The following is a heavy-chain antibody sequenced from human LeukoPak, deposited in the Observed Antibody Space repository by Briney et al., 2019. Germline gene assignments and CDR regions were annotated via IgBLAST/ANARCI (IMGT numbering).Heavy chain of an antibody. J-gene: IGHJ4*02. CDR3: ARATVEGYCSSTSCRRGYFDY. Sequence: SETLSLTCTVSGGSISSSGYYWGWIRQPPGKGLEWIGSISYSGTTYYNPSLKSRVTISVDRSKNQFSLKLSSVTAADTAVYYCARATVEGYCSSTSCRRGYFDYWGQGTLVTVSS. V-gene: IGHV4-39*07. D-gene: IGHD2-2*01. CDR2: ISYSGTT. CDR1: GGSISSSGYY.